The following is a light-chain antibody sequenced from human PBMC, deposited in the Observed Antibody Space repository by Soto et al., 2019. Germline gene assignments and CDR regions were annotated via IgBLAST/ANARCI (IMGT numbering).Light chain of an antibody. CDR2: DVT. CDR3: SSYTSSIVV. Sequence: QSALTQPASVSGSPGQSITISCTGTSSDVGGYNYVSWYQQHPGKAPKLMIYDVTNRPSGVSYRFSGSKSGNTASLTISGLQAEDEADYYCSSYTSSIVVFGGGTKLTVL. V-gene: IGLV2-14*01. J-gene: IGLJ2*01. CDR1: SSDVGGYNY.